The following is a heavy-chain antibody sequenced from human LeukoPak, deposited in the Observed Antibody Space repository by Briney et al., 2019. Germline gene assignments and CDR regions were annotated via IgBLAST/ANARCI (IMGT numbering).Heavy chain of an antibody. Sequence: GALRLSCAASGFTFSSYAMSWVRQAPGKGLEWVSAISGSGGSTYYADSVKGRFTISRDNAKNSLYLQMNSLRAEDTAVYYCARGDLYYYDSSGGDYWGQGTLVTVSS. CDR1: GFTFSSYA. J-gene: IGHJ4*02. D-gene: IGHD3-22*01. V-gene: IGHV3-23*01. CDR3: ARGDLYYYDSSGGDY. CDR2: ISGSGGST.